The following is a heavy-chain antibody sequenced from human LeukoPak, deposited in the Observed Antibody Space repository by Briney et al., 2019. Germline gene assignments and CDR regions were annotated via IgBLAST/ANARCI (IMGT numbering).Heavy chain of an antibody. J-gene: IGHJ2*01. CDR3: AKRARENWYFDL. V-gene: IGHV4-59*08. CDR2: IYYTGST. CDR1: GGSISNYY. Sequence: SETLSLTCTVSGGSISNYYWSWIRQPPGKGLDWIGYIYYTGSTNSNPSLKCRVTISADRPKNQFSVKLSYVTAEDTAVYYCAKRARENWYFDLWGRSTLVTVS.